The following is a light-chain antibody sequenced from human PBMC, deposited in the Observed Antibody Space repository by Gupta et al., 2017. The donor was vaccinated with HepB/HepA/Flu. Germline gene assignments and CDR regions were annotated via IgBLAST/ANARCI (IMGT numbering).Light chain of an antibody. J-gene: IGKJ3*01. CDR2: WAS. CDR3: QQYYSTPPFT. Sequence: DIVMTQAPDSLAVSLGERGTINCKSSQSVLYSYNNKNYLAWYQQKPGQPPKLLIYWASTRESGVPDRFSGSGSGTDFTLTISSLQAEDVAVYYCQQYYSTPPFTFGPGTKVDIK. CDR1: QSVLYSYNNKNY. V-gene: IGKV4-1*01.